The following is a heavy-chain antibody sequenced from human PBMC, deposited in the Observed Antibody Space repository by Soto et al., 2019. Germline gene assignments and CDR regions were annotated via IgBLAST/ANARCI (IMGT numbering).Heavy chain of an antibody. D-gene: IGHD3-10*01. CDR2: IFHSGST. V-gene: IGHV4-30-2*01. Sequence: SETLSLICTVSGGSISSGGYCWNWVRQPPGKGLEWIGYIFHSGSTNYNPSLERRVTMSVDRSKNQFSLKLTSVTAADTAMYFCARSRVLQTFDPHGQLPQFTV. CDR1: GGSISSGGYC. J-gene: IGHJ5*02. CDR3: ARSRVLQTFDP.